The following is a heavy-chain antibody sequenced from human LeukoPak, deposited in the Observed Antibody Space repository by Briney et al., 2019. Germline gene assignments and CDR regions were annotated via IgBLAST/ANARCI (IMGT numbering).Heavy chain of an antibody. D-gene: IGHD3-22*01. Sequence: SETLSLTCTVSGGYISRYYWSWIRQPPGKGLEWIGEIYHSGSTNYNPSLKSRVTISVDKSKNQFSLKLSSVTAADTAVYYCARVYGSGYSDYWGQGTLVTVST. CDR3: ARVYGSGYSDY. CDR1: GGYISRYY. CDR2: IYHSGST. J-gene: IGHJ4*02. V-gene: IGHV4-59*12.